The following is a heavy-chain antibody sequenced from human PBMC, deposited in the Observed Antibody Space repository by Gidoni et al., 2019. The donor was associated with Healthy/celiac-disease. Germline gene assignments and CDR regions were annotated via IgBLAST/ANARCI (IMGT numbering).Heavy chain of an antibody. CDR1: GFTFDDYA. CDR3: AKEVSQYSSGWYGHTGGFDY. D-gene: IGHD6-19*01. CDR2: ISWNSGSI. V-gene: IGHV3-9*01. Sequence: EVQLVESGGGLVQPGRSLRLSCAASGFTFDDYAMHWVRQAPGKGLEWVSGISWNSGSIGYADSVKGRFTISRDNAKNSLYLQMNSLRAEDTALYYRAKEVSQYSSGWYGHTGGFDYWGQGTLVTVSS. J-gene: IGHJ4*02.